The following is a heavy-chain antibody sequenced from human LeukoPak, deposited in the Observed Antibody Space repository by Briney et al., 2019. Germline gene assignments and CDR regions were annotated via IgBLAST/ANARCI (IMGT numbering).Heavy chain of an antibody. V-gene: IGHV3-11*01. CDR2: ISSGGITI. CDR3: ARGGQIWHSLDY. J-gene: IGHJ4*02. D-gene: IGHD5-18*01. Sequence: GGSLRLSCAASGFTFSDYYMSWIRQAPGKGLEWVSYISSGGITIYYTDSVKGRFTISRDNAKNSLYLQMNSLRAEDTAVYYCARGGQIWHSLDYWGQGTLVTVSS. CDR1: GFTFSDYY.